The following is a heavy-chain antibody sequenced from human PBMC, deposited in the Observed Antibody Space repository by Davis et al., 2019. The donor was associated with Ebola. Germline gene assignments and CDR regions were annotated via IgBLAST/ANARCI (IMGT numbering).Heavy chain of an antibody. V-gene: IGHV1-2*02. Sequence: ASVKVSCKASGYTFIDYRIHWVRQAPGQGLEWMGFINANNGGTKYPQKFQGRVTMTRDTSISTAYMELSRLRSDDTAVYYCARGIPSITGTTTRYFDLWGRGTLVTVSS. D-gene: IGHD1-7*01. CDR1: GYTFIDYR. J-gene: IGHJ2*01. CDR3: ARGIPSITGTTTRYFDL. CDR2: INANNGGT.